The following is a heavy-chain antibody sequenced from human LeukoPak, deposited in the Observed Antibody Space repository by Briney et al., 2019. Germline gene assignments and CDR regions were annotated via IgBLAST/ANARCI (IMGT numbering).Heavy chain of an antibody. V-gene: IGHV4-61*02. CDR1: GGSISSGSYY. J-gene: IGHJ6*03. D-gene: IGHD2-2*01. CDR3: ARDVIVVVPAAIQPYYYYYYMDV. CDR2: IHTSGST. Sequence: SETLSLTCTVSGGSISSGSYYWSWIRQPAGKGLEWIGRIHTSGSTNYNPSLKSRVTISVDTSKNQFSLKLSSVTAADTAVYYCARDVIVVVPAAIQPYYYYYYMDVWGKGTTVTVSS.